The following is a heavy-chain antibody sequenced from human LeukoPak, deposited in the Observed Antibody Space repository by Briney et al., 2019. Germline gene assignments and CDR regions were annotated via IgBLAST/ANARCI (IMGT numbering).Heavy chain of an antibody. Sequence: SETLSLTCTVSGGSISSYYWSWIRQPAGKGLEWIGRIYTSGSTNYNPSLKSRVTMSVDTSKNQFSLKLSSVTAADTAVYYCARDRSGCSSTSCYNWFDPWGQGTLVTVSS. D-gene: IGHD2-2*01. CDR2: IYTSGST. CDR3: ARDRSGCSSTSCYNWFDP. CDR1: GGSISSYY. J-gene: IGHJ5*02. V-gene: IGHV4-4*07.